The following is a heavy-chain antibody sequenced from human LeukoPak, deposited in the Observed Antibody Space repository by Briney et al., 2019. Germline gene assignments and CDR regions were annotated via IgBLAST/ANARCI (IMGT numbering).Heavy chain of an antibody. CDR1: GYTFTDYN. CDR2: INPNSGGT. J-gene: IGHJ5*02. CDR3: ARSGDSSSSSRWFDP. D-gene: IGHD6-6*01. V-gene: IGHV1-2*02. Sequence: GASVKVSCKASGYTFTDYNMHWVRQVPGQGLEWMGWINPNSGGTNYAQKFQGRVTITRNTSISTAYMELSSLRSEDTAVYYCARSGDSSSSSRWFDPWGQGTLVTVSS.